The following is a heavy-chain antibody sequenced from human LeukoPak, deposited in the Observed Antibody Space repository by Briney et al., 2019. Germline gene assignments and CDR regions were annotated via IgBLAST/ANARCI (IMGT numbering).Heavy chain of an antibody. D-gene: IGHD1-26*01. CDR1: GYTFTSYD. J-gene: IGHJ6*03. CDR2: MNPNSGNT. Sequence: ASVKVSCKASGYTFTSYDINWVRQATGQGLEWMGWMNPNSGNTGYAQKFQGRVTMTRNTSISTAYMELSSLRSEDTAVYYCARRLSGRLHYYYFMDVWGKGTTVTISS. V-gene: IGHV1-8*01. CDR3: ARRLSGRLHYYYFMDV.